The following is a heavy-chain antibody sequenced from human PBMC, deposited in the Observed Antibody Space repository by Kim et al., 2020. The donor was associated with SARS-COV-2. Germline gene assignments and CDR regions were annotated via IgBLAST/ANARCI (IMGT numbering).Heavy chain of an antibody. V-gene: IGHV1-69*01. D-gene: IGHD3-10*01. Sequence: NYEQKFQGRVTITADESTSTAYMELSSLRSEDTAVYYCASGMGRGVIFDYWGQGTLVTVSS. CDR3: ASGMGRGVIFDY. J-gene: IGHJ4*02.